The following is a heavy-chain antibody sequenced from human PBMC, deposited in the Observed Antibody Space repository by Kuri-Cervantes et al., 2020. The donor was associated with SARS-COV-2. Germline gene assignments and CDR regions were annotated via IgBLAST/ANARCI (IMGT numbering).Heavy chain of an antibody. CDR1: GYSFTSYW. CDR2: IYPGDSDT. V-gene: IGHV5-51*01. Sequence: KVSCKGSGYSFTSYWIGWVRQMPGKGLEWMGIIYPGDSDTRYSPSFQGQVTISADKSISTAYLQWSSLKASDTAMYYCARHATYHYDSSGYYVWGQGTLVTVSS. CDR3: ARHATYHYDSSGYYV. D-gene: IGHD3-22*01. J-gene: IGHJ4*02.